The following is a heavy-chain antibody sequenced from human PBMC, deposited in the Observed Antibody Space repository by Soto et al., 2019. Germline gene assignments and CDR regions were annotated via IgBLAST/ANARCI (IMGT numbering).Heavy chain of an antibody. V-gene: IGHV4-34*01. J-gene: IGHJ4*02. CDR3: ASDTAALIDY. CDR2: INHSGST. Sequence: QVQLQQWGAGLLKPSETLSLTCAVYGGSFSGYYWSWIRQPPGKGLEWIGEINHSGSTNYNPSLKSRVPISVDTSKNQFSLKLSSVTAADTAVYYCASDTAALIDYWGQGTLVTVSS. D-gene: IGHD5-18*01. CDR1: GGSFSGYY.